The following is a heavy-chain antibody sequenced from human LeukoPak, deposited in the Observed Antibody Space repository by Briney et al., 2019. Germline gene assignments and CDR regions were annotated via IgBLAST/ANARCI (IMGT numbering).Heavy chain of an antibody. Sequence: PSETLSLTCTVSGGSISSYYWSWIRQPPGKGLEWIGYIYYSGSTNYNPSLKSRVTISVDTSKDQFSLKLSSVTAADTAVYYCARGGIAAAQGLGMDVWGQGTTVTVSS. V-gene: IGHV4-59*01. D-gene: IGHD6-13*01. CDR2: IYYSGST. CDR3: ARGGIAAAQGLGMDV. CDR1: GGSISSYY. J-gene: IGHJ6*02.